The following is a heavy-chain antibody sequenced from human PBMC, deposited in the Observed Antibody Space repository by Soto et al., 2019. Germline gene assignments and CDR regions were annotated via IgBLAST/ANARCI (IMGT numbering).Heavy chain of an antibody. Sequence: GGSLRLSCTTSGFTFGDYALSWVRQAPGKGLEWVGFIRRNAYGGTADYAASVKGRFTISRDDSKSIAYLQMNSLRTEDTALYYCTRASSLDFDFWGQGTLVTVSS. CDR1: GFTFGDYA. D-gene: IGHD3-16*01. CDR2: IRRNAYGGTA. J-gene: IGHJ4*02. V-gene: IGHV3-49*04. CDR3: TRASSLDFDF.